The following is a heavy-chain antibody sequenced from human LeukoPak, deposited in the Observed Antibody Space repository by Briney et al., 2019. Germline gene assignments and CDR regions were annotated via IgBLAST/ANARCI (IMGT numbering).Heavy chain of an antibody. CDR2: IYPGASDT. D-gene: IGHD2-2*01. CDR1: GCSFTSYW. J-gene: IGHJ4*02. Sequence: GESLQISCQGSGCSFTSYWIGWVRQLPGKGLEWMGIIYPGASDTRYSPSFQGQVTISADKSISTAYLQWSSLKASDTAMYYCARGGPHDTVAVPAAVDYWGQGTLVTVSS. V-gene: IGHV5-51*01. CDR3: ARGGPHDTVAVPAAVDY.